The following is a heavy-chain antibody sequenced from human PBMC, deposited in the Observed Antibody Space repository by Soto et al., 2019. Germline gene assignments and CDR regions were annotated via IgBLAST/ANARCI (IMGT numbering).Heavy chain of an antibody. CDR1: GFTFSSYT. Sequence: QVQLVESGGGVVQPGRSLRLSCAASGFTFSSYTMRWVRQAPGKGLEWVAAISYDGSNKYYADSVKGRFTISRDNSKNTLYVQMNSLRGEVTAVYYCARGAGIAVAGTSFEYWGQGTLVTVSS. J-gene: IGHJ4*02. D-gene: IGHD6-19*01. CDR2: ISYDGSNK. V-gene: IGHV3-30-3*01. CDR3: ARGAGIAVAGTSFEY.